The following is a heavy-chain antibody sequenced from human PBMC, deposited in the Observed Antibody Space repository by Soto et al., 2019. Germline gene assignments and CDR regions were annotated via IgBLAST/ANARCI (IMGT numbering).Heavy chain of an antibody. CDR3: AKATYSSGWRYYFDF. Sequence: GGSLRLSCAASGFTFSNYALSWVRQAPGKGLEWVSAISGSSDHTFYADSVKGRFTISRDNSKSTLYLQVNSLRAEDTAVYYCAKATYSSGWRYYFDFWGQGTQVTVSS. CDR2: ISGSSDHT. J-gene: IGHJ4*02. CDR1: GFTFSNYA. V-gene: IGHV3-23*01. D-gene: IGHD6-19*01.